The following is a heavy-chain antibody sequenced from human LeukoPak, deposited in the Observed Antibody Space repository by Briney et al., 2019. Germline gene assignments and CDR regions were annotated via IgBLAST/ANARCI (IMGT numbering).Heavy chain of an antibody. CDR2: VNENDGRA. CDR3: AKDYAVGSIDY. J-gene: IGHJ4*02. D-gene: IGHD3-16*01. CDR1: GFTFRTYA. Sequence: GGSLRLSCVASGFTFRTYAMSWVRQAPGKGLEWVSSVNENDGRAEYADSVKGRFTISRDNSKNTVSLQMESLRAEDTALYYCAKDYAVGSIDYWGQGTLVTVSS. V-gene: IGHV3-23*01.